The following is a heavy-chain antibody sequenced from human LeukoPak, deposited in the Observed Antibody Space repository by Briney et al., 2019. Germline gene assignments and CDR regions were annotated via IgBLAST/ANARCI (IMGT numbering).Heavy chain of an antibody. CDR1: GGSISSSSYY. D-gene: IGHD3-16*02. CDR3: ARGLGELSSYRHFDY. Sequence: SETQSLTCTVSGGSISSSSYYWGWVRQPPGKGLEWIGSIYYSGSTYYNPSLKSRVTISVDTSKNQFSLKLSSVTAADTAVYYCARGLGELSSYRHFDYWGQGTLVTVSS. V-gene: IGHV4-39*01. J-gene: IGHJ4*02. CDR2: IYYSGST.